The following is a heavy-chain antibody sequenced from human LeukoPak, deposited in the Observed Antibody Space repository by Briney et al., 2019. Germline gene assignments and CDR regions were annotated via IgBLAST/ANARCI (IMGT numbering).Heavy chain of an antibody. CDR3: AKKGCSSTSCYSDY. V-gene: IGHV3-23*01. CDR2: ISGSGGST. Sequence: GGSLRLSCAASGFTFSSYAMSWVRQAPGKGLEWVSAISGSGGSTYYADSVKGRFTISRDNSKNTLYLQMNSLRAEDTAVYYRAKKGCSSTSCYSDYWGQGTLVTVSS. D-gene: IGHD2-2*01. J-gene: IGHJ4*02. CDR1: GFTFSSYA.